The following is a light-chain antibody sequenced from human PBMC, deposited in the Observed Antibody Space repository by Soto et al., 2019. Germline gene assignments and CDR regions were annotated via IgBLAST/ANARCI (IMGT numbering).Light chain of an antibody. CDR3: QQYYYSPYT. CDR1: QTIDKTY. V-gene: IGKV3-20*01. J-gene: IGKJ2*01. CDR2: CAS. Sequence: EIVLTQSPGILSLSPGARATLSCRASQTIDKTYVAWYRQKPGQAPQLLNSCASGWAIGIPDRFSASGSGADFTLTITDVETEDCPVYYCQQYYYSPYTFGQGTRLDIK.